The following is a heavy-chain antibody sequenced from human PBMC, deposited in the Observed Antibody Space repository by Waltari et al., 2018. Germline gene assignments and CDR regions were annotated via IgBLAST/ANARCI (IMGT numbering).Heavy chain of an antibody. V-gene: IGHV3-23*01. Sequence: EVQLLESGGGLVQPGGSLRLSCAASGFTFSSYAMSWVRQAPGKGLEWVSAISGSGGSTYYADSVQGRFTISRDNSKNTLYLQMNSLGAEDTAVYYCANTLSLGGIYCGSYHFDYWGQGTLVTVSS. CDR2: ISGSGGST. D-gene: IGHD1-26*01. CDR1: GFTFSSYA. CDR3: ANTLSLGGIYCGSYHFDY. J-gene: IGHJ4*02.